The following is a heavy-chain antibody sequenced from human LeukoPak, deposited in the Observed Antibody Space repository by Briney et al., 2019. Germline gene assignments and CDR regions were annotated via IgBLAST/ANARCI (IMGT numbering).Heavy chain of an antibody. CDR1: GGSISSGDYY. CDR3: ARTSLGGAWFDP. D-gene: IGHD3-10*01. Sequence: KPSQTLSLTCTVSGGSISSGDYYWSWIRQPPGKGLEWIGYIYYNGSTYYNPSLKSRVTISVDTSKNQFFLKLSSVTAADTAVYYCARTSLGGAWFDPWGQGTLVTVSS. CDR2: IYYNGST. V-gene: IGHV4-30-4*08. J-gene: IGHJ5*02.